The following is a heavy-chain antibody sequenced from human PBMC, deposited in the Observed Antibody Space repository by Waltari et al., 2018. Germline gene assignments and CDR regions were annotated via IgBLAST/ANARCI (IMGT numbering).Heavy chain of an antibody. CDR1: GFTFNNFA. CDR2: VSGSGRNT. J-gene: IGHJ5*02. Sequence: VQLLESGGGVVQPGGSLRLSCAASGFTFNNFAMNWGRQAPGEGREWGSAVSGSGRNTYYAYAVRGRFTISRDNSKNTLYLQMTSLRAEDTAVYYCAGSLGWFDPWGQGTLVTVSS. V-gene: IGHV3-23*01. CDR3: AGSLGWFDP.